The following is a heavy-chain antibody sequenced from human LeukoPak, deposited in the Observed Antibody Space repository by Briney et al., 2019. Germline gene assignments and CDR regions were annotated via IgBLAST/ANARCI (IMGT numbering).Heavy chain of an antibody. D-gene: IGHD3-10*01. V-gene: IGHV1-8*02. CDR1: GYTFTSYD. CDR2: MNPNSGNT. J-gene: IGHJ6*03. Sequence: ASVKVSCKASGYTFTSYDINWVRQATGQGLEWMGWMNPNSGNTGYAQKFQGRVTMTEDTSTDTAYMELSSLRSEDTAVYYCATDRGYYYMDVWGKGTTVTISS. CDR3: ATDRGYYYMDV.